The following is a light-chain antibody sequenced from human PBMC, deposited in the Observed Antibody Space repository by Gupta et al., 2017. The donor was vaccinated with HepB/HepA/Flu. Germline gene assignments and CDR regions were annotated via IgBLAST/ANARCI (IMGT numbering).Light chain of an antibody. CDR3: QSYDGNFWL. Sequence: QSVLTQPPSVSGAPGQTIIISCTGSNSNIGASYDVHWYQQFPGTAPKLLIYGNHHWPSGIPERFSGSRSGTSASLAITGLQAEDESDYYCQSYDGNFWLFGGGTKVTVL. CDR2: GNH. V-gene: IGLV1-40*01. J-gene: IGLJ2*01. CDR1: NSNIGASYD.